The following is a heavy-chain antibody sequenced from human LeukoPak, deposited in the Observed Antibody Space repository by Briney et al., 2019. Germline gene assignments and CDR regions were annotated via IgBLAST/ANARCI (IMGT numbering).Heavy chain of an antibody. Sequence: GGSLRLSCAASGFIFSDYYMSWIRQAPGKGLEWVSTIKGTGPTTYYADSVKGRFTISRDNAKNSLFLQMSSLRADGTAIYYCARAGELRYMDVWGKGTAVTVSS. CDR2: IKGTGPTT. J-gene: IGHJ6*03. D-gene: IGHD3-16*01. CDR3: ARAGELRYMDV. V-gene: IGHV3-11*04. CDR1: GFIFSDYY.